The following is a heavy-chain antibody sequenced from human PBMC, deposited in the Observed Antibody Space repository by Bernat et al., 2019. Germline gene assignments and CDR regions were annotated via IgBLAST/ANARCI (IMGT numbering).Heavy chain of an antibody. Sequence: QPGGSLSLSCAASGFTFSSYWMHWVRQAPGKGLVWVSRINSDGSSTSYADSVKGRFTISRDNAKNTLYLQMNSLRAEDTAVYYCARDESLGYSNHPANNWFDPWGQGTLVTVSS. V-gene: IGHV3-74*01. CDR2: INSDGSST. CDR3: ARDESLGYSNHPANNWFDP. D-gene: IGHD4-11*01. J-gene: IGHJ5*02. CDR1: GFTFSSYW.